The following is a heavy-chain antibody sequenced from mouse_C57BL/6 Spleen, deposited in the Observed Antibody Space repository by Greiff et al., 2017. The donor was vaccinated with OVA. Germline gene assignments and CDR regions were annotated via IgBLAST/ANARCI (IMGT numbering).Heavy chain of an antibody. CDR2: IWSGGST. J-gene: IGHJ4*01. D-gene: IGHD4-1*01. V-gene: IGHV2-2*01. CDR3: ARSWDAMDY. CDR1: GFSLTSYG. Sequence: QVQLKQSGPGLVQPSQSLSITCTVSGFSLTSYGVHWVRQSPGKGLEWLGVIWSGGSTDYNADFISRLSISKDNSKSQVVFKMNSLQADDTAIYYCARSWDAMDYWGQGTSVTVSS.